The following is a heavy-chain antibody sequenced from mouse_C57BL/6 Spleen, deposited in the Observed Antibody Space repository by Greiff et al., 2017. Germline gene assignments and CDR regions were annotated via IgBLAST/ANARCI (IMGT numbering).Heavy chain of an antibody. D-gene: IGHD2-4*01. V-gene: IGHV1-75*01. CDR2: IFPGSGST. CDR1: GYTFTDYY. CDR3: ARSKGYDYDDGSFDV. J-gene: IGHJ1*03. Sequence: QVQLKESGPELVKPGASVKISCKASGYTFTDYYINWVKQRPGQGLEWIGWIFPGSGSTYYNEKFKGKATLTVDKSSSTAYMLLSSLTSEDSAVYFCARSKGYDYDDGSFDVWGTGTTVTVSS.